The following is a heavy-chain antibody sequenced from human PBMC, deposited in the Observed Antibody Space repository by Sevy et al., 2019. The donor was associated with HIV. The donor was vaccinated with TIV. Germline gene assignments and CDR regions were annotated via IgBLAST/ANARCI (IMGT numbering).Heavy chain of an antibody. J-gene: IGHJ6*02. CDR1: GDSVSSGY. Sequence: SETLSLTCAVSGDSVSSGYWSWIRQPPGKGLEWIGYFYYSGRTNYNPSLKSRVTISVDTSKNQFSLKLTSVTAADTAVYYCAEVSPSYCYGVGAWGQGTTVTVSS. CDR3: AEVSPSYCYGVGA. V-gene: IGHV4-59*02. CDR2: FYYSGRT.